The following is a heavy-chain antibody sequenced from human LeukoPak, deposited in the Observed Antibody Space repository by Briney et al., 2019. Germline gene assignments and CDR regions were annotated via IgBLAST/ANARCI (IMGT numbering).Heavy chain of an antibody. CDR1: GGSLRRTGYC. CDR3: ARHVGHDFWSGYRSVDP. CDR2: IYHNGST. D-gene: IGHD3-3*01. J-gene: IGHJ5*02. V-gene: IGHV4-39*01. Sequence: PSETLSLTCTVSGGSLRRTGYCWGWIRQPPGKGLEWIGSIYHNGSTCNNPSLKSRVILPVDTSKNQFSLKLSSVTAADTAVYYCARHVGHDFWSGYRSVDPWGQGTLVTVSS.